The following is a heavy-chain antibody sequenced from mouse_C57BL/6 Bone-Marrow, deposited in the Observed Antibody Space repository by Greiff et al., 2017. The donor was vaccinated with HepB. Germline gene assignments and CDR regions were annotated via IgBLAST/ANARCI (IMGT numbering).Heavy chain of an antibody. CDR3: ARGGIWLRLYFDY. D-gene: IGHD2-2*01. J-gene: IGHJ2*01. CDR1: GYTFTSYG. Sequence: VQLQQSGAELARPGASVKLSCKASGYTFTSYGISWVKQRTGQGLEWIGEIYPRSGNTYYNEKFKGKATLTVDKPSSTAYMQLSSLTSEDSAVYYCARGGIWLRLYFDYWGQGTTLTVSS. V-gene: IGHV1-81*01. CDR2: IYPRSGNT.